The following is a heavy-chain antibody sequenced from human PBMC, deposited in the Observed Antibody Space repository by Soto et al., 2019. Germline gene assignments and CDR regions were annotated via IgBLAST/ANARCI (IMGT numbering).Heavy chain of an antibody. CDR2: INAGNGNT. CDR3: ARGLNGYSHYFDY. J-gene: IGHJ4*02. V-gene: IGHV1-3*01. D-gene: IGHD5-18*01. Sequence: QVQLVQSGAEVKKPGASVKVSCKASGYTFTSYAMHWMRQAPGQRLEWMGWINAGNGNTKYSQKFQGRVTITRDTSASTAYMELSSLRSEDTAVYYCARGLNGYSHYFDYWGQGTLVTVSS. CDR1: GYTFTSYA.